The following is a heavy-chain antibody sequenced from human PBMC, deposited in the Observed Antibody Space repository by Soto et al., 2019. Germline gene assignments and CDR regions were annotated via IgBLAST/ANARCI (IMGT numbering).Heavy chain of an antibody. V-gene: IGHV3-30-3*01. Sequence: GGSLRLSCAASGFTFSSYAMHWVRQAPGKGLEWVALISYDGSDKDYADSVKGRFTISRDNSRNTLFLQMNSLRAEDTAVYYCAKDPTSYDSSAQFDSWGQGTLVTVSS. CDR3: AKDPTSYDSSAQFDS. CDR2: ISYDGSDK. D-gene: IGHD3-22*01. CDR1: GFTFSSYA. J-gene: IGHJ4*02.